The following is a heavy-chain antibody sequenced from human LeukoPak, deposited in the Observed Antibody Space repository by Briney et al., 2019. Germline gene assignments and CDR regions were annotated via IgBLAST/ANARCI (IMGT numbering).Heavy chain of an antibody. CDR3: ARSGLSRFGF. CDR1: GFTFNNYA. CDR2: ISGSGYST. J-gene: IGHJ4*02. D-gene: IGHD2/OR15-2a*01. V-gene: IGHV3-23*01. Sequence: GSLRLSCVASGFTFNNYAMTWVRQAPGKGLEWVSAISGSGYSTYYADSVKGRFTISRDNSRNTLYLQMNSLRAEDTAVYYCARSGLSRFGFWGQGTLVTVSS.